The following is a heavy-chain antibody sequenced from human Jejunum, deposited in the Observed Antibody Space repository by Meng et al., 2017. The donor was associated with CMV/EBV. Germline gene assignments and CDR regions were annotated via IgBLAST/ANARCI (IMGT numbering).Heavy chain of an antibody. CDR1: Y. J-gene: IGHJ4*02. Sequence: YMSRVPHAPGEGLDWVSVIYDAGCRYYGGSVQSRFTLSRDSFKSTVFLQMDRLRSEDTALYYCAKGFPNRAYCTGGSCYSFDFWGQGTSVTVSS. V-gene: IGHV3-53*01. D-gene: IGHD2-15*01. CDR2: IYDAGCR. CDR3: AKGFPNRAYCTGGSCYSFDF.